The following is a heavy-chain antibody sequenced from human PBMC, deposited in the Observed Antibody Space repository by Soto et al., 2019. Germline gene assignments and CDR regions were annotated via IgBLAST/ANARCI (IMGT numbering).Heavy chain of an antibody. CDR3: AREGYDSSCYSYYYGMDV. CDR2: INPNSGGT. Sequence: QVQLVQSGAEVKKPGASVKVSCKASGYTFTGYYMHWVRQAPGQGLEWMGWINPNSGGTNYAQKFQGWVTMTRDTSLSTAYMELSRLRSDDTAVYYCAREGYDSSCYSYYYGMDVWGQGTTVTVSS. J-gene: IGHJ6*02. D-gene: IGHD3-22*01. CDR1: GYTFTGYY. V-gene: IGHV1-2*04.